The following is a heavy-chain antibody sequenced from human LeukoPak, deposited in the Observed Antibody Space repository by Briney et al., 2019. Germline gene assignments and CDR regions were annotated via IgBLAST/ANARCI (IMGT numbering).Heavy chain of an antibody. Sequence: SETLSLTFTVSGGPISSGGYYWSWIRQPPGKGLEWIGYIYHSGSTYYNPSLKSRVTISVDRSKNQFSLKLSSVTAADTAVYYCARGGEVAAAGFYFDYWGQGTLVTVSS. V-gene: IGHV4-30-2*01. D-gene: IGHD6-13*01. J-gene: IGHJ4*02. CDR2: IYHSGST. CDR1: GGPISSGGYY. CDR3: ARGGEVAAAGFYFDY.